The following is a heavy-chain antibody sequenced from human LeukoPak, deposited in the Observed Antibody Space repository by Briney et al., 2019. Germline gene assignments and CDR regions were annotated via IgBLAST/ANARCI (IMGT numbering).Heavy chain of an antibody. V-gene: IGHV4-59*08. D-gene: IGHD3-22*01. Sequence: SETLSLTCTVSGGSISSYYWSWIRQPPGKGLEWIGYIYYSGSTNYNPSLKSRVTISVDTSKNQFSLKLSSVTAADTAVYYCARFRTPIVVVTDDASDIWGQGTMVTVSS. CDR2: IYYSGST. CDR3: ARFRTPIVVVTDDASDI. J-gene: IGHJ3*02. CDR1: GGSISSYY.